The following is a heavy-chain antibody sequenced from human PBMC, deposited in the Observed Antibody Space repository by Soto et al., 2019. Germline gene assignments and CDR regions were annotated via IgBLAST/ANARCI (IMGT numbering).Heavy chain of an antibody. CDR1: GFAFSGYA. CDR3: ATRHLPYCSGGTCNPFDF. V-gene: IGHV3-23*01. D-gene: IGHD2-15*01. CDR2: TSGTGSST. Sequence: PGGSLRLSCAASGFAFSGYAMSWVRQAPGKGLEWVSATSGTGSSTYYAGSVKGRFTISRDNSKNTLYLQMNSLRAEDTAVYYCATRHLPYCSGGTCNPFDFWGQGALVTVSS. J-gene: IGHJ4*02.